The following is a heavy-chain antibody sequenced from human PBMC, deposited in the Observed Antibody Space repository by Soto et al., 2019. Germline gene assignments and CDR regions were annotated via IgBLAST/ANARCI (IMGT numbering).Heavy chain of an antibody. Sequence: SETLSLTCTVSGASISSYCWSWIRQPPGKGLEWIGYISYSGTTYYNPSLKSRVTLSVDTSKNQFSLKLSSVTAADTAVYYCARLSPGTSSYVDFWGQGTLVTVSS. CDR2: ISYSGTT. CDR3: ARLSPGTSSYVDF. CDR1: GASISSYC. J-gene: IGHJ4*02. D-gene: IGHD2-2*01. V-gene: IGHV4-59*08.